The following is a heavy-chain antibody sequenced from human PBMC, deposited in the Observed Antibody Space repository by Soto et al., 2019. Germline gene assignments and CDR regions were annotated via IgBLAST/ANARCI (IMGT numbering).Heavy chain of an antibody. D-gene: IGHD5-18*01. Sequence: SETLSLTCAVSGSSISSSNWWRWVRQAPGEGLEWIGGIYHGGSINYIPPLKRRVAISLDKSKNQVSLKLRSVAAADTAVYYCAREGYNYGHYFDSWGQGTLVTVSS. J-gene: IGHJ4*02. CDR2: IYHGGSI. V-gene: IGHV4-4*02. CDR3: AREGYNYGHYFDS. CDR1: GSSISSSNW.